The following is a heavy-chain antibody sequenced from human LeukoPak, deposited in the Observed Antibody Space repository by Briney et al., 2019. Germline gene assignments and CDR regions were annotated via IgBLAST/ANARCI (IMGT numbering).Heavy chain of an antibody. CDR2: IKSKPAGGTT. CDR3: TTHGSPSDFDY. Sequence: GRSLRLSWAPAAFTFSNAWMRWVRQAPGKWLELVGRIKSKPAGGTTDHAAPVKGRFTISRDDSKNTLYLQMNSLTTEDTAVYYCTTHGSPSDFDYWGQGTLVTVSS. V-gene: IGHV3-15*01. CDR1: AFTFSNAW. D-gene: IGHD2-15*01. J-gene: IGHJ4*02.